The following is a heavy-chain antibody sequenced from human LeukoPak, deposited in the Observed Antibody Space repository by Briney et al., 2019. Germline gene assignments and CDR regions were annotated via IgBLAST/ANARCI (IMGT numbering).Heavy chain of an antibody. J-gene: IGHJ5*02. CDR3: ARVPARVGMARGVTRWFDP. CDR2: MNPNSGNT. CDR1: GYTFTSYD. Sequence: ASVKVSCKASGYTFTSYDINWVRQATGQGLEWMGWMNPNSGNTGYAQKFQGRVTMTRNTSISTAYMELSSLRSEDTAVYYCARVPARVGMARGVTRWFDPWGQGTLVTVSS. D-gene: IGHD3-10*01. V-gene: IGHV1-8*01.